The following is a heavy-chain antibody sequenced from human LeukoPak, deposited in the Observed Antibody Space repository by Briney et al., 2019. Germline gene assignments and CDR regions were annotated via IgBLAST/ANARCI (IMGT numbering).Heavy chain of an antibody. CDR1: GFTFSSYW. V-gene: IGHV3-7*01. D-gene: IGHD3-22*01. CDR2: INQDGSEK. J-gene: IGHJ4*02. Sequence: GGSLRLSCAASGFTFSSYWMSWVRQAPGKGPEWVANINQDGSEKYYVDSVKGRFTISRDNAKNSLYLQMNSLRAEDTAVYYCARGRFSYDSTGYSSFYYWGQGTLVTVSS. CDR3: ARGRFSYDSTGYSSFYY.